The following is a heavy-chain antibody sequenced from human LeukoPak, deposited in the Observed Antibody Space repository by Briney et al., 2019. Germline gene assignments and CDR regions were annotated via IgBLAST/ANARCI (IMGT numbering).Heavy chain of an antibody. CDR3: ARDHYYYGSGTYRPLDI. J-gene: IGHJ3*02. Sequence: GGSLRLSCAASGFTFNSYSMNWVRQAPGKGLEWVSYISSSSSTIYYADSVKGRFAISRDNAKNSLYLQMNSLRAEDTAVYYCARDHYYYGSGTYRPLDIWGQGTMVTVSS. CDR2: ISSSSSTI. CDR1: GFTFNSYS. D-gene: IGHD3-10*01. V-gene: IGHV3-48*04.